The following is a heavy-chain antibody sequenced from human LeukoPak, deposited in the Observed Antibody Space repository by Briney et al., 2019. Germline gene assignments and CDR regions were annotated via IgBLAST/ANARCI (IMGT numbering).Heavy chain of an antibody. CDR2: ISWDGGGT. D-gene: IGHD2-2*01. J-gene: IGHJ3*02. CDR3: AKLEVVPAATRSHDAFDI. V-gene: IGHV3-43D*03. CDR1: GFTFDDYA. Sequence: GGSLRLSCAASGFTFDDYAMHWVRQAPGKGLEWVSLISWDGGGTYYADSVKGRFTISRDNSKNSLYLQMNSLRAEDTALYYCAKLEVVPAATRSHDAFDIWGQGTMVTVSS.